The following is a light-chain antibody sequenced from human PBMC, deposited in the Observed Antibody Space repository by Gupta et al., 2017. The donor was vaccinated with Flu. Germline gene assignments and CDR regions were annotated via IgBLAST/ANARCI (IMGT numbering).Light chain of an antibody. CDR2: GES. Sequence: EIVLTQSPGTLSLSPGERATLSCRASQAFSSGYLAWYQQKPGQAPRLLIYGESSRATGIPDRFSGSGSGTEFTLTISRREPEDFAVYYCQQYGNSPWTFGQGTKVEIK. J-gene: IGKJ1*01. V-gene: IGKV3-20*01. CDR1: QAFSSGY. CDR3: QQYGNSPWT.